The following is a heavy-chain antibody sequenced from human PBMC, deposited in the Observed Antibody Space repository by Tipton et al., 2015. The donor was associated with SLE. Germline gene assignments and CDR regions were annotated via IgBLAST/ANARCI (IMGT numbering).Heavy chain of an antibody. CDR3: ARGSFWSGYYTPLFDY. D-gene: IGHD3-3*01. V-gene: IGHV3-11*01. Sequence: SLRLSCTASGFSIRSNYMSWVRQAPGKGLEWVSYISSSGSTIYYADSVKGRFTISRDNAKNSLYLQMNSLRAEDTAVYYCARGSFWSGYYTPLFDYWGQGTLVTVSS. CDR1: GFSIRSNY. CDR2: ISSSGSTI. J-gene: IGHJ4*02.